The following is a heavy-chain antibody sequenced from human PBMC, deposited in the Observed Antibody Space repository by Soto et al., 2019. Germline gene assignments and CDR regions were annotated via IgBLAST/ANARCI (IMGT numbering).Heavy chain of an antibody. Sequence: QVQLVQSGAEEKKPGASVKVSCKASGYTFTSYALHWVRQAPGQRLEWMGWINAGNGNTKYSQKFQGRVTITRDTSASTAYMELSSLRSEDTAVYYCARGITLPTPLDYWGQGTLVTVSS. CDR3: ARGITLPTPLDY. CDR1: GYTFTSYA. V-gene: IGHV1-3*05. J-gene: IGHJ4*02. D-gene: IGHD1-20*01. CDR2: INAGNGNT.